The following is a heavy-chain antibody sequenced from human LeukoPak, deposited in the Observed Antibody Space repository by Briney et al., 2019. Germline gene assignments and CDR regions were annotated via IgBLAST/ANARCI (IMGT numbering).Heavy chain of an antibody. Sequence: SETLSLTCTVSGGSISSYYWSWIRQPPGKGLEWIGHMFYSGSTNYNPSLKSRVTISVDTSKSQFSLKVSSVTAADTAVYSCARQSSGRSYGSGSSPLYYFDYWGQGILVTVSS. CDR3: ARQSSGRSYGSGSSPLYYFDY. V-gene: IGHV4-59*08. CDR1: GGSISSYY. CDR2: MFYSGST. J-gene: IGHJ4*02. D-gene: IGHD3-10*01.